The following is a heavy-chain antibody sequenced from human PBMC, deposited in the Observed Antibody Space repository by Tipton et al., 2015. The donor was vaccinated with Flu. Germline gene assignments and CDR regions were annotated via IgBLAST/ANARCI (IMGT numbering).Heavy chain of an antibody. CDR1: GFTFSSYW. Sequence: GSLRLSCAASGFTFSSYWMSWVRQAPGKGLEWVANIKQDGSEKYYVDPVKGRFTISRDNAKNSLYLQMNSLRAEDTAVYYCARSDGYYYGSGSYYHFDYWGQGTLVTVSS. J-gene: IGHJ4*02. V-gene: IGHV3-7*01. CDR2: IKQDGSEK. CDR3: ARSDGYYYGSGSYYHFDY. D-gene: IGHD3-10*01.